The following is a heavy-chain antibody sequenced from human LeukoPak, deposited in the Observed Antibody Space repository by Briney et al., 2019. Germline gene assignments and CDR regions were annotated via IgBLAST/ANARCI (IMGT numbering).Heavy chain of an antibody. V-gene: IGHV6-1*01. J-gene: IGHJ4*02. D-gene: IGHD6-13*01. CDR3: AREAGSSWFFGRFDY. CDR2: TYYRARWFN. Sequence: SQTLSLTCAISGDSISSNSAAWSWIRQSPSRGLEWLGRTYYRARWFNEYAVSVKSRITIDPDTSKNQFSLQLNSLTPDDTAMYYCAREAGSSWFFGRFDYWGQGALVTVSS. CDR1: GDSISSNSAA.